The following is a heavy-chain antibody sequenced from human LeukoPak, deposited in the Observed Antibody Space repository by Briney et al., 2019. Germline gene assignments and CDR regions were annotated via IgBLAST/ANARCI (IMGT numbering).Heavy chain of an antibody. CDR1: GGSISSYY. D-gene: IGHD6-6*01. V-gene: IGHV4-59*01. CDR3: ARLSSLANIAARGRTWFDT. Sequence: SETLSLTCTVSGGSISSYYWSWIRQSPGKGLECIGYIHYTGSTNYNPSLKSRVTISVDTSKNQFSLKLSSVTAADTAVYYCARLSSLANIAARGRTWFDTWGQGSLVTVSS. J-gene: IGHJ5*02. CDR2: IHYTGST.